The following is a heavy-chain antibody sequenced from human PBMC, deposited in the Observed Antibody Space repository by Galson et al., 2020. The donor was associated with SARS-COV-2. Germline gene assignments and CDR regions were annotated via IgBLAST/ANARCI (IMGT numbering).Heavy chain of an antibody. Sequence: ASVKVSCKASGYTLTSHDINWVRQATGQGLEWMGWMNPNSGNTGYAQRFQGRVTMTRNTSINTAYMELSSLRSEDTAMYYCARGVGFGELSVFDYWGQGNLVTVSS. CDR1: GYTLTSHD. CDR3: ARGVGFGELSVFDY. J-gene: IGHJ4*02. V-gene: IGHV1-8*01. CDR2: MNPNSGNT. D-gene: IGHD3-10*01.